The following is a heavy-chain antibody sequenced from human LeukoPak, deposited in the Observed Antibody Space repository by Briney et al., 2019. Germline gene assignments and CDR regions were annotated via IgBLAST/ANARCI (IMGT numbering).Heavy chain of an antibody. CDR3: ARGPSRYSSGWYYFDH. D-gene: IGHD6-19*01. CDR1: GGSISSYY. CDR2: IYYSGST. V-gene: IGHV4-59*01. Sequence: SETLSLTCTVSGGSISSYYWSWIRQPPGKGLEWIGYIYYSGSTNYNPSLKGRVTISVDTSKNQFSLKLTSVTAADTAVCYCARGPSRYSSGWYYFDHWGQGTLVTVSS. J-gene: IGHJ4*02.